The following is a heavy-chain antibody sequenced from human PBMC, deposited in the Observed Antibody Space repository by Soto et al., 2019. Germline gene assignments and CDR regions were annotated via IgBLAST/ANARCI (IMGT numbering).Heavy chain of an antibody. D-gene: IGHD3-22*01. CDR2: IYYSGST. CDR1: GGSISSSSYY. J-gene: IGHJ3*02. CDR3: ARQSYYYDSSGYYDGGFAFDI. Sequence: QLQLQESGPGLVKPSETLSLTCTVSGGSISSSSYYWGWIRQPPGKGLEWIGSIYYSGSTYYNPSLKSRVTISVDTSKNQFSLKLSSVTAADTAVYYCARQSYYYDSSGYYDGGFAFDIWGQGTMVTVSS. V-gene: IGHV4-39*01.